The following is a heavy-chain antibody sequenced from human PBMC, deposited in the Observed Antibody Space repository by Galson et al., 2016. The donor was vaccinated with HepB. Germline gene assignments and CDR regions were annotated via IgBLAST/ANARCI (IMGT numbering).Heavy chain of an antibody. D-gene: IGHD4-11*01. Sequence: SLRLSCAGSGFNLSPYSMNWVRQAPGKGLEWVSYISSSSLTVHYADSVKGRFTISRDNANNSLYLQMNSLRDEDTAVYYCARGGRMTTVTDYYYYYGMDVWGQGTTVTVSS. J-gene: IGHJ6*02. CDR1: GFNLSPYS. CDR2: ISSSSLTV. V-gene: IGHV3-48*02. CDR3: ARGGRMTTVTDYYYYYGMDV.